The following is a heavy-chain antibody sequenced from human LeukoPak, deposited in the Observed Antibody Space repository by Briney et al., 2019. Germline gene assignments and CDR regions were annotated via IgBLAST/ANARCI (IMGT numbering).Heavy chain of an antibody. D-gene: IGHD1-26*01. Sequence: ASVKVSCKVSGYTLTELSMHWVRQAPGKGLEWMGGFDPEDGETIYAQKFQGRVTITEDTSTDTAYMELSSLRSEDTAVYYCAVGATTGGWFDPWGQGTLVTVSS. CDR2: FDPEDGET. CDR1: GYTLTELS. V-gene: IGHV1-24*01. CDR3: AVGATTGGWFDP. J-gene: IGHJ5*02.